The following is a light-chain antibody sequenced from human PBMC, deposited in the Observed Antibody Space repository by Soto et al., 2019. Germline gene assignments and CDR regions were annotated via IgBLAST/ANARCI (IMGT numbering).Light chain of an antibody. CDR1: SSNIGAGYD. J-gene: IGLJ1*01. V-gene: IGLV1-40*01. CDR2: GNS. Sequence: QSVLTQPPSVSGAPGQTVTISCTGSSSNIGAGYDVHWYQQLPGTAPKLLIYGNSHRPSGVPDRFSGSKSGTSASLAITGLQAADEADYYCQSYDSSLSGYVFGTGTKVTVL. CDR3: QSYDSSLSGYV.